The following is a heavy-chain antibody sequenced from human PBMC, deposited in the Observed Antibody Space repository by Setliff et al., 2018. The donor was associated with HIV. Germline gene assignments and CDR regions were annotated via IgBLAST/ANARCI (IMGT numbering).Heavy chain of an antibody. D-gene: IGHD5-12*01. CDR2: ISAYNGNT. CDR3: ARDPHIVATDGYMDV. J-gene: IGHJ6*03. V-gene: IGHV1-18*01. Sequence: GASVKVSCKASGYSFTSYGISWVRQAPGQGLEWMGWISAYNGNTNYAQKLQGRVTMTTDTSTSTAYMELRSLRSDDTAVYYCARDPHIVATDGYMDVWGKGTTVTVSS. CDR1: GYSFTSYG.